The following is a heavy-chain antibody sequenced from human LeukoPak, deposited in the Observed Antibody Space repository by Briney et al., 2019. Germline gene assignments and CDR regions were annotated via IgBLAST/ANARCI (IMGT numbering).Heavy chain of an antibody. CDR2: IYTSGST. D-gene: IGHD6-13*01. CDR3: AREKAAAGTGWGNYYYYYMDV. Sequence: SETLSLTCTVSGGPISSYYWSWIRQPAGKGLEWIGRIYTSGSTNYNPSLKSRVTMSVDTSKNQFSLKLSSVTAADTAVYYCAREKAAAGTGWGNYYYYYMDVWGKGTTVTVSS. J-gene: IGHJ6*03. V-gene: IGHV4-4*07. CDR1: GGPISSYY.